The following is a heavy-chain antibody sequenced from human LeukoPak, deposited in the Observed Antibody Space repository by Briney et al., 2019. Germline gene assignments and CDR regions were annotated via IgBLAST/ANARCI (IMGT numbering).Heavy chain of an antibody. V-gene: IGHV4-59*01. J-gene: IGHJ4*02. D-gene: IGHD5-24*01. CDR2: IYYSGST. Sequence: SETLSLTCTVSGGSISNYYWSWIRQPPGKGLEWIGYIYYSGSTYYNPSLKSRVTISVDTSKNQFSLKPSSVTAADTAVYYCARQRRDGYKPGRGYYFDYWGQGTLVTVSS. CDR1: GGSISNYY. CDR3: ARQRRDGYKPGRGYYFDY.